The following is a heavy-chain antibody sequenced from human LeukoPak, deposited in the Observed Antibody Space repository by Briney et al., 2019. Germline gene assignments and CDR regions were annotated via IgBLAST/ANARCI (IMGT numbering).Heavy chain of an antibody. CDR2: INSNSGGT. J-gene: IGHJ6*02. V-gene: IGHV1-2*06. CDR1: GYSINNYW. Sequence: GESLKISCKGSGYSINNYWIGWVRQAPGQGLEWMGRINSNSGGTNYAQKFQGRVTMTRDTSISTAYMELSRLRSDDTAVYYCARDPTHIAVAGGYYYYGMDVWGQGTTVTVSS. CDR3: ARDPTHIAVAGGYYYYGMDV. D-gene: IGHD6-19*01.